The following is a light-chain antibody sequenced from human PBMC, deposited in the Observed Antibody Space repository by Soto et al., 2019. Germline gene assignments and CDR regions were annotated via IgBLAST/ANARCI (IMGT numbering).Light chain of an antibody. CDR1: QSISSS. J-gene: IGKJ2*02. CDR2: AAS. Sequence: DIPLTQSPSSLSASVGDRVTITCRASQSISSSLNWYQQKPGQAPKLLIYAASSLQSGVPSRYSGSGSGTDFTLTISSLQPEDFATYYCQQSDSTPRTFGQGTKLEIK. V-gene: IGKV1-39*01. CDR3: QQSDSTPRT.